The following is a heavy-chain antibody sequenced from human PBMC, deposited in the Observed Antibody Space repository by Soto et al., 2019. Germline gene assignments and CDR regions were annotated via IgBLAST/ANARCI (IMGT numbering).Heavy chain of an antibody. Sequence: GGSLRLSCAASGFTFSSYSMNWVRQAPGKGLEWVSSISSSSSYIYYADSVKGRFTISRDNAKNSLYLQMNSLRAEDTAVYYCARLENTVTTYFDYWGQGTLVTVSS. CDR1: GFTFSSYS. CDR2: ISSSSSYI. V-gene: IGHV3-21*01. CDR3: ARLENTVTTYFDY. D-gene: IGHD4-17*01. J-gene: IGHJ4*02.